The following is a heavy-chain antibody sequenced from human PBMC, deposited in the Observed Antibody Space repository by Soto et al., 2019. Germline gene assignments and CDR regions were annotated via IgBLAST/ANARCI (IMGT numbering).Heavy chain of an antibody. CDR2: ISGGGARM. CDR1: GFTFSSYA. D-gene: IGHD3-22*01. Sequence: GGSLRLSCAASGFTFSSYAMNWVRQAPGKGLEWVSAISGGGARMYYADSVKGRFTISRDNSKNTLYLQMSSLRAEDTAVYYCATPYHYDSSGYYFRPFYYWGQGTLVTVSS. V-gene: IGHV3-23*01. J-gene: IGHJ4*02. CDR3: ATPYHYDSSGYYFRPFYY.